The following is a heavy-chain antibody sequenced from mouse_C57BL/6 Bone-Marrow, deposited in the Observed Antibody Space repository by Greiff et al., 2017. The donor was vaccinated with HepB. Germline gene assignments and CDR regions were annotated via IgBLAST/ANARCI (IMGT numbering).Heavy chain of an antibody. CDR2: ISSGSSTI. J-gene: IGHJ4*01. CDR3: ARSDMITTDYYAMDY. Sequence: DVMLVESGGGLVKPGGSLKLSCAASGFTFSDYGMHWVRQAPEKGLEWVAYISSGSSTIYYADTVKGRFTISRDNAKNTLFLQMTSLRSEDTAMYYCARSDMITTDYYAMDYWGQGTSVTVSS. V-gene: IGHV5-17*01. D-gene: IGHD2-4*01. CDR1: GFTFSDYG.